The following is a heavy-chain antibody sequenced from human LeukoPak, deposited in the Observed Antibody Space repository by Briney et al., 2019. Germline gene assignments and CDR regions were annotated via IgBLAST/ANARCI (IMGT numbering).Heavy chain of an antibody. V-gene: IGHV3-30*18. CDR2: ISYDGSNK. Sequence: GGSLRLSCAASGFTFSSYGMHWVRQAPGKGLEWVAVISYDGSNKYYADSVKGRFTISRDNSKNTLYLRMNSLRAEDTAVYYCAKDRDGSGSLDPWGQGTLVTVSS. D-gene: IGHD3-10*01. CDR1: GFTFSSYG. J-gene: IGHJ5*02. CDR3: AKDRDGSGSLDP.